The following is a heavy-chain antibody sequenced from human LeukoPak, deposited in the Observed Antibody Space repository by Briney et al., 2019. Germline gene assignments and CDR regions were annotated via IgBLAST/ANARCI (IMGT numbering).Heavy chain of an antibody. CDR2: ISYDGSNK. J-gene: IGHJ5*02. CDR3: AKSSRIWFVELEQHEWFDP. CDR1: GFTFSSYG. V-gene: IGHV3-30*18. D-gene: IGHD3-10*01. Sequence: GRSLRLSCAASGFTFSSYGMHWVRQAPGKGLEWVAVISYDGSNKYYADSVKGRFTISRDNSKNTLYLQMNSLRAEDTAVYYCAKSSRIWFVELEQHEWFDPWGQGTLVTVSS.